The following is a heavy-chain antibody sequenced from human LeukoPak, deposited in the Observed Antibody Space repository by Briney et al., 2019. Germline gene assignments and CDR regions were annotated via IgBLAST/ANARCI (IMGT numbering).Heavy chain of an antibody. CDR1: GFTFSSYS. CDR3: ARDGVAELMSALDY. V-gene: IGHV3-21*06. D-gene: IGHD1-26*01. J-gene: IGHJ4*02. CDR2: ISSSSTYI. Sequence: GGSLRLSCAASGFTFSSYSMNWVRLAPGKGLEWVSFISSSSTYIYYADSLKGRFTISRDNAKNSLYLQMNSLRAEDTAVYYCARDGVAELMSALDYWGQGTLVTVSS.